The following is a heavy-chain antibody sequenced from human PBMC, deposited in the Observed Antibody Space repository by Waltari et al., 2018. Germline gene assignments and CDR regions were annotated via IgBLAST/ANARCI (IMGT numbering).Heavy chain of an antibody. CDR3: VRGGLAGAGDY. CDR1: GFTSGNSW. D-gene: IGHD6-13*01. J-gene: IGHJ4*02. Sequence: EVQLVESGGGLVQPGGSLGLSCAASGFTSGNSWMHWVRQAPGKGLVWVSRMNTDGSITTYADSVKGRFTVSRDNAKNTLYLQMNSLRAEDTAVYYCVRGGLAGAGDYWGQGTLVTVPS. CDR2: MNTDGSIT. V-gene: IGHV3-74*03.